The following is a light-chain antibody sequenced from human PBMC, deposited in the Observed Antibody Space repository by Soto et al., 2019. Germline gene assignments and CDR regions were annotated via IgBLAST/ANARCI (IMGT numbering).Light chain of an antibody. CDR2: GAS. Sequence: DIVMTQSPATLSMSPGERATLSCRASQTINNNLAWNQQKPGQAPRLLIYGASTRATGIPDRFSGSGSGTEFTLTISSLQSEDFAVYYCQQYGKWPWTFGQGTKVEIK. CDR1: QTINNN. V-gene: IGKV3-15*01. J-gene: IGKJ1*01. CDR3: QQYGKWPWT.